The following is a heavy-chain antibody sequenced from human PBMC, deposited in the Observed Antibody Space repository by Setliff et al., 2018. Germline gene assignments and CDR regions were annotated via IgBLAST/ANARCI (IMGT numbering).Heavy chain of an antibody. D-gene: IGHD3-10*01. CDR3: ARGRRFGEYWFDP. Sequence: PGGSLRLSCAASRFTFSSYSMSWVRQAPGKGLEWVSYISGGGSIMYYADSVRGRFTISRDNAKNSLYLQMSSLRAEDTAVCYCARGRRFGEYWFDPWGQGTLVTVSS. J-gene: IGHJ5*02. CDR2: ISGGGSIM. V-gene: IGHV3-48*01. CDR1: RFTFSSYS.